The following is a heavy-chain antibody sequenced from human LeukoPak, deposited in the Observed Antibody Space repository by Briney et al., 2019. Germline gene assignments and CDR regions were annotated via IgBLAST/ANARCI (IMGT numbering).Heavy chain of an antibody. Sequence: GASVKVSCKASGYTFTSYDINWVRQATGQGLEWMGWINPNSGGTNYAQKFQGRVTMTRDTSISTAYMELSRLRSDDTAVYYCARDRRGSYYFFNWGQGTLVTVSS. D-gene: IGHD1-26*01. CDR3: ARDRRGSYYFFN. CDR2: INPNSGGT. J-gene: IGHJ4*02. CDR1: GYTFTSYD. V-gene: IGHV1-2*02.